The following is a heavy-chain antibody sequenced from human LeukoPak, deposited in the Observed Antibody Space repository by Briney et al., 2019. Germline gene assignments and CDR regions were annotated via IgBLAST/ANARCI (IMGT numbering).Heavy chain of an antibody. CDR3: ARDTLDIVVVVAAVMYYGMDV. CDR1: EFTFSSYG. D-gene: IGHD2-15*01. V-gene: IGHV3-30-3*01. CDR2: ISYDGSNK. Sequence: QSGRSLRLSCGASEFTFSSYGMHWVRQAPGKGLEWVAFISYDGSNKYYADSVKGRFTISRDNSKNTLYLQMNSLRAEDTAVYYCARDTLDIVVVVAAVMYYGMDVWGRGTTVTVSS. J-gene: IGHJ6*02.